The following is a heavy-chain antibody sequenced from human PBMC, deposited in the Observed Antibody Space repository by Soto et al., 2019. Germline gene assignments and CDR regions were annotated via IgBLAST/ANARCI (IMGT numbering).Heavy chain of an antibody. CDR3: ATVTKRAAAGRYEYYKYGMDV. V-gene: IGHV3-23*01. CDR2: ISGIGGSS. Sequence: EVQLLESGGALEHPGGSLRLSCAASGFAFSTYAMTWVRQAPGKGLEWVSVISGIGGSSYYAASVKGRFTISRDNSKTTLFLQMNGLRAEDTAVYYCATVTKRAAAGRYEYYKYGMDVWGQGTTVTVSS. CDR1: GFAFSTYA. D-gene: IGHD6-13*01. J-gene: IGHJ6*02.